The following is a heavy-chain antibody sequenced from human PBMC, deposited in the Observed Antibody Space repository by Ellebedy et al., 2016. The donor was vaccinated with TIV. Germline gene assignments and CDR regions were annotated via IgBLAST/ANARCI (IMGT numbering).Heavy chain of an antibody. CDR3: AREFSGSGPSFEY. V-gene: IGHV3-7*03. J-gene: IGHJ4*02. CDR2: INEDGSAK. CDR1: GFTFSRYW. Sequence: PGGSLRLSCAASGFTFSRYWMSWVRQAPGKGLEWVANINEDGSAKYYVDSVKGRFTISRDNAKNSLYLQMDSLRADDTAVYYGAREFSGSGPSFEYWGQGTLVTVSS. D-gene: IGHD3-10*01.